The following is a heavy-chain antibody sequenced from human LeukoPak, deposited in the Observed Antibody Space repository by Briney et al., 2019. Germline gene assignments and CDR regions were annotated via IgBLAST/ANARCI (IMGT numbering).Heavy chain of an antibody. D-gene: IGHD6-13*01. CDR3: ARDVGSSWFYSFDH. CDR2: ISGSGGST. V-gene: IGHV3-23*01. Sequence: GGSLRLSCAASGFTFSSYGMSWVRQAPGKGLEWVSAISGSGGSTYYADSVKGRFTISRDNSKNTLYLQMNSLRAEDTAVYYCARDVGSSWFYSFDHWGQGTLVTVSS. J-gene: IGHJ4*02. CDR1: GFTFSSYG.